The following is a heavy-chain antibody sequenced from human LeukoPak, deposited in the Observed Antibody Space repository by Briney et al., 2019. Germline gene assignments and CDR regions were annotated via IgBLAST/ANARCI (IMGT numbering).Heavy chain of an antibody. CDR3: AKAGSGYSVYYFDY. D-gene: IGHD2-15*01. CDR1: GFTFDDYA. CDR2: ISWDGGST. Sequence: GGSLRLSCAASGFTFDDYAMHWVRQAPGKGLEWVSLISWDGGSTYYADSVKGRFTISRDNSKNSLYLQMNSLGAEDTALYYCAKAGSGYSVYYFDYWGQGTLVTVSS. J-gene: IGHJ4*02. V-gene: IGHV3-43D*04.